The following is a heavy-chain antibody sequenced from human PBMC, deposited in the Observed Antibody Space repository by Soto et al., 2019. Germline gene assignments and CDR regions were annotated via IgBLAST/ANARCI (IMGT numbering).Heavy chain of an antibody. J-gene: IGHJ6*03. CDR1: GGSISSDY. V-gene: IGHV4-59*01. D-gene: IGHD3-3*01. Sequence: PSETLSLTCTVSGGSISSDYWSWIRQPPGKGLELIGYIYYSGSTNYNPSLKSRVTISVDTSKNQFSLKLSSVTAADTAVYYCARGADFWSGYYPYYYYYYMDVWGKGTTVTVSS. CDR2: IYYSGST. CDR3: ARGADFWSGYYPYYYYYYMDV.